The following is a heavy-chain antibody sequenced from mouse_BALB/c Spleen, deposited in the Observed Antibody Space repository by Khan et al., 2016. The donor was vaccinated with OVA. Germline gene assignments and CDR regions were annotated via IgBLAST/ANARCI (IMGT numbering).Heavy chain of an antibody. J-gene: IGHJ4*01. CDR3: AKDRGYYAVDY. V-gene: IGHV2-3*01. Sequence: QVQLKQSGPGLVAPSQSLSITCTVSGFSLTNYGVSWVRQPPGKGLEWLGVIWGDGNTNFHSALRSRLSISKDNSKSQVFLKLNSLQTDDTATYYCAKDRGYYAVDYWGQGTSVTVSS. CDR2: IWGDGNT. CDR1: GFSLTNYG.